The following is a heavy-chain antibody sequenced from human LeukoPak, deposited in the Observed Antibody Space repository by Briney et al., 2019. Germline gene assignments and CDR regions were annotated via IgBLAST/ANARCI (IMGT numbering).Heavy chain of an antibody. CDR1: GFAVKSSY. CDR3: ARDSAGNQYSSGNFDL. Sequence: GGSLRLSCAASGFAVKSSYMNWVRQAPGKGLEWVAVLYAGGESYYADSVLGRFTISRDNSNNTVFLEMNSLTADDTAVYFCARDSAGNQYSSGNFDLWGQGTLVTVSS. V-gene: IGHV3-53*01. D-gene: IGHD3-10*01. J-gene: IGHJ4*02. CDR2: LYAGGES.